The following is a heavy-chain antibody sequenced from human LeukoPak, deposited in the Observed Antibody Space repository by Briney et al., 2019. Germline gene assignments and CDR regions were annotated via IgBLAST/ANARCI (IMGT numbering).Heavy chain of an antibody. J-gene: IGHJ4*02. V-gene: IGHV3-11*01. CDR3: GISNEEYFDY. Sequence: PGGCLRLSCAASGFTFSDYYMSWIRQAPGKGLEWVSYISNSGRTIFYADSVKGRFTISRDNAKNSLYLQMNSQRAEDTAIFYCGISNEEYFDYWGQGTLVTVSS. CDR1: GFTFSDYY. D-gene: IGHD3-3*02. CDR2: ISNSGRTI.